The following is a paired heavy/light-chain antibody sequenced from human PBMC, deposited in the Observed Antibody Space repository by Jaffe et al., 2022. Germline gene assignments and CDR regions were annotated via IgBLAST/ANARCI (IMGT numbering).Light chain of an antibody. CDR3: QQSYSIPRT. J-gene: IGKJ1*01. V-gene: IGKV1-39*01. CDR1: HNISSSLKSY. CDR2: GAS. Sequence: DIQMTQSPSSLSASVGDRVTIACRASHNISSSLKSYLNWYQQKPGKAPKVLISGASTLQSGVPSRFSGNGYNTDFNLTIGSLQPEDAATYYCQQSYSIPRTFGQGSEVKIK.
Heavy chain of an antibody. CDR1: GGSISSGTYS. Sequence: QVQLQESGPGLVKPSQTLSLTCSVSGGSISSGTYSWNWIRQSAGQGLEWLGRIYATGNTNYNSSLKSRVSISVDASKNQFSLKLTSVTAADTAVYYCAREEFTYGHSFDYWGPGTLVTVSS. J-gene: IGHJ4*02. V-gene: IGHV4-61*02. CDR2: IYATGNT. D-gene: IGHD3-10*01. CDR3: AREEFTYGHSFDY.